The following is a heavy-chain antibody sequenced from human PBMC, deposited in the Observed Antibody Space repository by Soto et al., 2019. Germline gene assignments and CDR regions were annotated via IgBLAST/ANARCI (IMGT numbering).Heavy chain of an antibody. CDR1: GYTFTSYG. CDR2: ISAYNGNT. J-gene: IGHJ3*02. CDR3: ARGGHDSSGYYSGNAFDI. Sequence: ASVKVSGKASGYTFTSYGISWVRQAPGQGLEWMGWISAYNGNTNYAQKLQGRVTMTTDTSASTAYMELRSLRSDDTAVYYCARGGHDSSGYYSGNAFDIWGQGTMVTVSS. D-gene: IGHD3-22*01. V-gene: IGHV1-18*01.